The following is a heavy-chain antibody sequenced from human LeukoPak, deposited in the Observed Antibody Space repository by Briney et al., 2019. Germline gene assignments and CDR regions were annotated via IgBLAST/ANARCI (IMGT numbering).Heavy chain of an antibody. CDR1: GFSFSNYW. V-gene: IGHV3-74*01. D-gene: IGHD3-16*01. J-gene: IGHJ6*02. CDR2: ISSDGSDT. CDR3: GRGGGLDV. Sequence: GGSLRLSCAASGFSFSNYWMHWVRQAPGKGLVWVSRISSDGSDTIYADSVKGRFTMSRDNAKNTLYLQMNSLRAEDTAVYFCGRGGGLDVWGQGATVTVSS.